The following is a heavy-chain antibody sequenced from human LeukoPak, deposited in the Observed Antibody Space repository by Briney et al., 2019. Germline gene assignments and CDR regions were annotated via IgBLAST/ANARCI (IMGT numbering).Heavy chain of an antibody. J-gene: IGHJ6*02. CDR2: ISYDGSNK. CDR1: GFTFSSYA. Sequence: GGSLRLSCAASGFTFSSYAMHWVRQAPGKGLEWVAVISYDGSNKYYADSVKGRFTISRDNSKNTLYLQMNSLRAEDTAVYYCARARFLEWLLDGYGRDVWGQGTTVTVSS. V-gene: IGHV3-30*04. D-gene: IGHD3-3*01. CDR3: ARARFLEWLLDGYGRDV.